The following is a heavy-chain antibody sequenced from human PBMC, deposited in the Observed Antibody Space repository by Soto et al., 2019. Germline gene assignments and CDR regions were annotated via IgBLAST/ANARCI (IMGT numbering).Heavy chain of an antibody. Sequence: QVQLVESGGGVVQPGRSLRLSCAASGFTFSSNAMHWVRQAPGKGLEWVAVISYDGSNKYYADSVKGRFTISRDNSKNTLYLQMNSLRAEDTAVYYCARGYVVIIGLTLFDPWGQGTLVTVSS. D-gene: IGHD3-3*01. V-gene: IGHV3-30-3*01. CDR1: GFTFSSNA. J-gene: IGHJ5*02. CDR2: ISYDGSNK. CDR3: ARGYVVIIGLTLFDP.